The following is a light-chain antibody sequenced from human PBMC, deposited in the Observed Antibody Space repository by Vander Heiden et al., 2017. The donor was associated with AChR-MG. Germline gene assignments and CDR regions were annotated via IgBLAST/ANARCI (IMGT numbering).Light chain of an antibody. CDR2: GAS. V-gene: IGKV3-15*01. CDR1: QSVSSS. J-gene: IGKJ1*01. CDR3: QQYNNYPPT. Sequence: EVVMTQSPATLSVSPGERATLYCRASQSVSSSLAWYQQKPGQAPRLLIYGASTRATGIPARFSGSGSGTEFTLTISSLQSEDFAVYYCQQYNNYPPTFGQGTKVEIK.